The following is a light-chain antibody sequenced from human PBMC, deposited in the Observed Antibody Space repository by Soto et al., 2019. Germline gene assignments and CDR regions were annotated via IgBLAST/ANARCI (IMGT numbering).Light chain of an antibody. Sequence: TQSPSTLSVSPGERATLSCRASQSVSTNLAWYQHKPGQAPRLLIYDASTRATGVPARFSGSGSGTEFTLTISSLQSEDFAVYYCQKYDNWPRTFGQGTKV. CDR3: QKYDNWPRT. J-gene: IGKJ1*01. V-gene: IGKV3-15*01. CDR2: DAS. CDR1: QSVSTN.